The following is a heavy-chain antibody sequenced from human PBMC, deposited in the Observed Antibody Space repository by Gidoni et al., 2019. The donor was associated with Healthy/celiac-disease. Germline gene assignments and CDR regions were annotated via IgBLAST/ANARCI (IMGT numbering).Heavy chain of an antibody. CDR2: IYYSGST. J-gene: IGHJ4*02. V-gene: IGHV4-59*01. CDR3: ARAPMDDYGDYGGFDY. CDR1: GGSISSYY. D-gene: IGHD4-17*01. Sequence: QVQLQESGPGLVKPSETLSLTCTVSGGSISSYYCSWIRQPPGKGLEWIGYIYYSGSTNYNPSLKSRVTISVDTSNNQFSLKLSSVTAADTAVYYCARAPMDDYGDYGGFDYWGQGTLVTVSS.